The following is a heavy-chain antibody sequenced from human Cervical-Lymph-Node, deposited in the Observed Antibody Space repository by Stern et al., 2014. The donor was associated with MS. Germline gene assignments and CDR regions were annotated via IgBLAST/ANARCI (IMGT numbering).Heavy chain of an antibody. CDR3: AREEYSTSHFDY. D-gene: IGHD6-6*01. V-gene: IGHV1-18*01. Sequence: QLVQSGADVKKPGASVKVSCKASGYTFISYGISWVRQAPGQGLEWMGRISGYNGNTNYAQKLQGRVTMTTDTSTSTAYVELRSLRSDDTAVYYCAREEYSTSHFDYWGQGSLVTVSS. CDR1: GYTFISYG. CDR2: ISGYNGNT. J-gene: IGHJ4*02.